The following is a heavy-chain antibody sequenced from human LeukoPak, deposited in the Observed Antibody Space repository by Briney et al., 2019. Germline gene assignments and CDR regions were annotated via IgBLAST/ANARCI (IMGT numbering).Heavy chain of an antibody. CDR1: ADSFSSHY. J-gene: IGHJ3*02. CDR3: ARDLVTVTKGFDI. Sequence: SETLSLTCAVSADSFSSHYWTWIRQPPGKGLEWIGYISYTGSTNYNPSLKSRVTISIDTSKNQFSLKLSSVTAADTAVYYCARDLVTVTKGFDIWGQGTMLSVSS. D-gene: IGHD4-17*01. V-gene: IGHV4-59*11. CDR2: ISYTGST.